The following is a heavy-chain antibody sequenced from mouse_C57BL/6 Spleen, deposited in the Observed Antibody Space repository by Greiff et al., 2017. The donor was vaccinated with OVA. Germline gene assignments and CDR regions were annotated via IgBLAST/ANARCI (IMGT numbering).Heavy chain of an antibody. CDR2: IRNKANGYTT. J-gene: IGHJ3*01. V-gene: IGHV7-3*01. D-gene: IGHD2-2*01. CDR1: GFTFTDYY. CDR3: ARFYGSWFAY. Sequence: EVKLVESGGGLVQPGGSLSLSCAASGFTFTDYYMSWVRQPPGKALEWLGFIRNKANGYTTEYSASVKGRFTISRDNSQSILYLQMNALRAEDSATYYCARFYGSWFAYWGQGTLVTVSA.